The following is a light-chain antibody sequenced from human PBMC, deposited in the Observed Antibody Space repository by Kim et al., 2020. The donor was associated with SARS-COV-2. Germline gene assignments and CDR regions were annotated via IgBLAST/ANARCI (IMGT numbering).Light chain of an antibody. V-gene: IGLV2-11*03. CDR2: DVT. CDR1: SSDVGSYNY. Sequence: GHSVTISCTGTSSDVGSYNYDAWYQQHPGKAPKVIVYDVTKRPAGVPDRFSGSKAGSTASLTISGLQAEDEADYYCCSFAGSNTWVFGGGTKLTVL. J-gene: IGLJ3*02. CDR3: CSFAGSNTWV.